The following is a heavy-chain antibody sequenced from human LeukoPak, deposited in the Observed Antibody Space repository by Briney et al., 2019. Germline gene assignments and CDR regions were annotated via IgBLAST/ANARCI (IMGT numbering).Heavy chain of an antibody. V-gene: IGHV5-51*01. CDR3: ARREDDTSSWVY. Sequence: GESLKISCKASGYSFPNYWIGWVRQMPGKGLEWMAIIYPDNSDTRYSASFEGQVTISVGTSITTAYLQWSRLTASDTAMYYCARREDDTSSWVYWGQGTLVTVSS. CDR1: GYSFPNYW. CDR2: IYPDNSDT. D-gene: IGHD6-13*01. J-gene: IGHJ4*02.